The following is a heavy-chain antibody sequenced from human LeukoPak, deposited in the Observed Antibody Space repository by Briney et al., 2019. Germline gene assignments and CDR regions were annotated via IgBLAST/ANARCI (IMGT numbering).Heavy chain of an antibody. Sequence: PGGSLRLSCAASGFTFSNYAIHWVRQAPGKGLEWVAGISYNGSNEYYSDSVKGRFTITRDNSKNTVFLQMNSLRAEDTGVYHCARDRGGSGFYYFDYWGQGTLVTVSS. CDR3: ARDRGGSGFYYFDY. CDR2: ISYNGSNE. CDR1: GFTFSNYA. J-gene: IGHJ4*02. D-gene: IGHD3-22*01. V-gene: IGHV3-30-3*01.